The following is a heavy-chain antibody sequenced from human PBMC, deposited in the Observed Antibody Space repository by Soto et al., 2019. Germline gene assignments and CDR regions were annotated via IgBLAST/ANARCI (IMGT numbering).Heavy chain of an antibody. CDR3: ARSLRTRLYNWFDP. CDR2: IHKNGST. CDR1: GGSISTDF. V-gene: IGHV4-59*01. D-gene: IGHD2-2*01. Sequence: SETLSLTCTVSGGSISTDFWSWIRQPPGKGLEWIGYIHKNGSTAYNPALKSRVTILLDMSNKQFSLKLTSVTAADTAVYYCARSLRTRLYNWFDPWGQGTRVTVSS. J-gene: IGHJ5*02.